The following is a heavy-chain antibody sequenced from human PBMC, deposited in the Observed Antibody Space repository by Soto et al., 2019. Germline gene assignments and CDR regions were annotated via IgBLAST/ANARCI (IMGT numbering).Heavy chain of an antibody. D-gene: IGHD3-22*01. CDR2: INHSGST. J-gene: IGHJ4*02. V-gene: IGHV4-34*01. CDR3: ARDHYDSSGYYLIDY. CDR1: GGSFSGYY. Sequence: PSETLSLTCAVYGGSFSGYYWSWIRQPPGKGLEWIGEINHSGSTNYNPSLKSRVTISVDTSKNQFSLKLSSVTAADTAVYYCARDHYDSSGYYLIDYWGQGTLVTVSS.